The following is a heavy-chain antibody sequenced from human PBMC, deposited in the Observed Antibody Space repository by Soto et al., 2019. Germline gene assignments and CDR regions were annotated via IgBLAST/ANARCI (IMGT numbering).Heavy chain of an antibody. CDR2: MSGSGGGT. D-gene: IGHD1-7*01. CDR1: GFTFSSYA. CDR3: AKDARVGNYGGRWFHP. V-gene: IGHV3-23*01. J-gene: IGHJ5*02. Sequence: EVQLLESGGGLVQPGGSLRLSCAASGFTFSSYAMSWVRQAPGKGLEWVSAMSGSGGGTYYADSVKGRFTISRDNSKNTLYLQMNSLRAEDTAVYYCAKDARVGNYGGRWFHPWGQGTLVTVSS.